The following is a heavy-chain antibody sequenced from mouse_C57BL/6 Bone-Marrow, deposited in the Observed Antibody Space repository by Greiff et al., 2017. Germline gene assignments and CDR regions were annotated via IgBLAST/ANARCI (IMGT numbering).Heavy chain of an antibody. CDR2: IDPNSGGT. CDR3: ARSTYSNYRYYYAMDY. Sequence: QVQLQQPGAELVKPGASVQLSCKASGYTFTSYWMHWVKQRPGRGLEWIGRIDPNSGGTKYNEKFKSKATLTVDKPSSTAYMQLSSLTSEDSAVYYCARSTYSNYRYYYAMDYWGQGTSVTVSS. V-gene: IGHV1-72*01. CDR1: GYTFTSYW. J-gene: IGHJ4*01. D-gene: IGHD2-5*01.